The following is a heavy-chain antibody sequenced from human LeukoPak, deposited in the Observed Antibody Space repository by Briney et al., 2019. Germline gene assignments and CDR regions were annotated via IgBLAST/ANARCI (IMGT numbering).Heavy chain of an antibody. J-gene: IGHJ4*02. D-gene: IGHD4-17*01. CDR2: ISGSGGST. Sequence: GGSLRLSCAASGFTFSSYAMRWVRQAPGKGLEWVSAISGSGGSTYYADSVKGRFTVSRDNSKNTLHLQMNSLRAEDTAVYYCSKEVADGDYGRYYFDYWGQGTLVTVSS. CDR3: SKEVADGDYGRYYFDY. V-gene: IGHV3-23*01. CDR1: GFTFSSYA.